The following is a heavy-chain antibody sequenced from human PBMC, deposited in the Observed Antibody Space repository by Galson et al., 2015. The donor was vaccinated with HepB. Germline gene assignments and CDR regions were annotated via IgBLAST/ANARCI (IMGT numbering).Heavy chain of an antibody. CDR2: ISYDGSNK. Sequence: SLRLSCAASGFTVSSNYMSWVPQAPGKGLEWVAVISYDGSNKYYADSVKGRFTISRDNSKNTLYLQMNSLRAEDTAVYYCAKEASSSDYYYGMDVWGQGTTVTVSS. D-gene: IGHD6-6*01. CDR1: GFTVSSNY. J-gene: IGHJ6*02. CDR3: AKEASSSDYYYGMDV. V-gene: IGHV3-30*18.